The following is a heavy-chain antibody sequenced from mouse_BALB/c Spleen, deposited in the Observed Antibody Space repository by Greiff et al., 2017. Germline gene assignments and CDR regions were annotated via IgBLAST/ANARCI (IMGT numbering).Heavy chain of an antibody. V-gene: IGHV1-69*02. J-gene: IGHJ4*01. Sequence: QVQLQQPGAELVKPGASVKLSCKASGYTFTSYWMHWVKQRPGQGLEWIGEIDPSDSYTNYNQKFKGKATLTVDKSSSTAYMQLSSLTSEDSAVYYCARSGRYRRYAMDYWGQGTSVTVSS. D-gene: IGHD3-1*01. CDR1: GYTFTSYW. CDR3: ARSGRYRRYAMDY. CDR2: IDPSDSYT.